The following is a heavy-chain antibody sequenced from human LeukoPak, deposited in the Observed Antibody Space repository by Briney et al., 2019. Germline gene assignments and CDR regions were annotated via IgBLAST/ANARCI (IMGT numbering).Heavy chain of an antibody. D-gene: IGHD2-21*02. Sequence: ARGSLRLSCGAYGFTFRSHWMHWVRHPPRKGLLWVSRISSDGSSTSYADSVKGRFTISRDNAKNTLYLQMNSLRAEDTAVYYCARDLGGVTDYWGQGTLVTVSS. J-gene: IGHJ4*02. CDR1: GFTFRSHW. CDR2: ISSDGSST. CDR3: ARDLGGVTDY. V-gene: IGHV3-74*01.